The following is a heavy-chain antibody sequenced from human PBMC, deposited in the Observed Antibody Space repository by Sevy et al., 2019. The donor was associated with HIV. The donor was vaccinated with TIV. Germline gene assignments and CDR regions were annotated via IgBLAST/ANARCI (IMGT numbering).Heavy chain of an antibody. Sequence: GGSLRLSCAASGFAFSSYGMHWVCQAPGKGLEWVAFIWYDGTDKYYADSVKGRFTISRDNSKNTLYLQMNSLRAEDTAVYYCASDILTGSDYWGQGTLVTVSS. J-gene: IGHJ4*02. D-gene: IGHD3-9*01. V-gene: IGHV3-30*02. CDR1: GFAFSSYG. CDR2: IWYDGTDK. CDR3: ASDILTGSDY.